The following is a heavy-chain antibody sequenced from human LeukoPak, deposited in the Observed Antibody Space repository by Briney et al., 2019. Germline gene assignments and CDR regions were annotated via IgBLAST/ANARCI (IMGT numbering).Heavy chain of an antibody. D-gene: IGHD3-16*01. Sequence: GGSLRLSCAASGFTFSTYSMHWVRQAPGKGLEWVSSISRSTNYTYYADSVKGRFTISRDNAKNSLYLQMNSLTAEDTAVYYCTRVSYADGGYFDYWGQGTLVTVSS. J-gene: IGHJ4*02. V-gene: IGHV3-21*01. CDR1: GFTFSTYS. CDR2: ISRSTNYT. CDR3: TRVSYADGGYFDY.